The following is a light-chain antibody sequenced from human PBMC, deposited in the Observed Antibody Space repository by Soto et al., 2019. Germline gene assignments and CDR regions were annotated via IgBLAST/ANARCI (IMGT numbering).Light chain of an antibody. CDR2: EVS. CDR1: SSDVGGYNY. J-gene: IGLJ1*01. Sequence: QSALTQPASVSGSPGPSITISCTGTSSDVGGYNYVSWYHQHPGKAPKLMIYEVSNRPSGVSHRFSGSKSGNTASLTISGLQAEDEADYYCSSYASSSTSFGTGTKVTVL. CDR3: SSYASSSTS. V-gene: IGLV2-14*03.